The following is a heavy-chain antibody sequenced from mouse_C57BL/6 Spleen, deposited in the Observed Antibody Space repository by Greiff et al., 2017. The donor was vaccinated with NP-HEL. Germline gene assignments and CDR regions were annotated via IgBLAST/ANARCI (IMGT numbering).Heavy chain of an antibody. J-gene: IGHJ1*03. V-gene: IGHV5-4*01. CDR2: ISDGGSYT. CDR3: ARVWDGYFDV. Sequence: EVQWVESGGGLVKPGGSLKLSCAASGFTFSSYAMSWVRQTPEKRLEWVATISDGGSYTYYPDNVKGRFTISRDNAKNNLYLQMSHLKSEDTAMYYCARVWDGYFDVWGTGTTVTVSS. D-gene: IGHD4-1*01. CDR1: GFTFSSYA.